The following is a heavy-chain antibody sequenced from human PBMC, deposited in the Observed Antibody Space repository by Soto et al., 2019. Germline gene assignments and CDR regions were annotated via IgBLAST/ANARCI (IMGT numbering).Heavy chain of an antibody. CDR1: GYSFTSYD. D-gene: IGHD2-2*01. Sequence: QVQLVQSGAEVKKPGASVKVSCKASGYSFTSYDINWVRQATGQGLEWMGWMNTNSGNTGYAQKFQGRVTMTRNTSTSTAYMELSSLRSDDTAVYYCARVRIVLEPPTKIWFDPWGQGTLVTVSS. CDR3: ARVRIVLEPPTKIWFDP. CDR2: MNTNSGNT. V-gene: IGHV1-8*01. J-gene: IGHJ5*02.